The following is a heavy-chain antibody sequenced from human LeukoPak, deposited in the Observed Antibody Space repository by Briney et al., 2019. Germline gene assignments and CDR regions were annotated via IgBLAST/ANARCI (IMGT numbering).Heavy chain of an antibody. V-gene: IGHV4-39*07. Sequence: PSETLSLTCTVSGGPISSGDYYWGWIRQPPGMGPEWIGSINYRGTTYYNPSLQSRVAISVDTSKNQFSLQLTSVTATDTAVYYCARVSRDSGNYYPFLDYWGQGTLVTVSS. D-gene: IGHD1-26*01. CDR3: ARVSRDSGNYYPFLDY. J-gene: IGHJ4*02. CDR2: INYRGTT. CDR1: GGPISSGDYY.